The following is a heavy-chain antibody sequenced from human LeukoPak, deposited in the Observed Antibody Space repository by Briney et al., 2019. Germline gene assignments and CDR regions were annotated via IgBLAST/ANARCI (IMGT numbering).Heavy chain of an antibody. V-gene: IGHV3-23*01. Sequence: GGSLRLSCAASGFSLNTYAVNWVRQAPGKGLEWGSGISVIDDTAYYADSVRGRFTSSRDRSRNPVYLQMDSLRAEDTAIYYCARGGATYGAAPYDYWGQGNLVTVSS. J-gene: IGHJ4*02. D-gene: IGHD4/OR15-4a*01. CDR2: ISVIDDTA. CDR3: ARGGATYGAAPYDY. CDR1: GFSLNTYA.